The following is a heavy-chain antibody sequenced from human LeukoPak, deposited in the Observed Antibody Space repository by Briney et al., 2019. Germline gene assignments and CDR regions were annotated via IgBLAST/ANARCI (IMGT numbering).Heavy chain of an antibody. Sequence: PGGSLRLSCAASGFTFSSYGMAWVRQAPGKGLEWVSVITYSSDTTYYADSVKGRFTISRDNSKNTLYLQMNSLRAEDTAVYYCAKLGSTHDYWGQGTLVTVSS. CDR2: ITYSSDTT. D-gene: IGHD2-2*01. J-gene: IGHJ4*02. V-gene: IGHV3-23*01. CDR3: AKLGSTHDY. CDR1: GFTFSSYG.